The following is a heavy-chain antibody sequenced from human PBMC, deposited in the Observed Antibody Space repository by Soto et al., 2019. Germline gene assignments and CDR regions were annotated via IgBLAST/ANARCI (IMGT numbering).Heavy chain of an antibody. CDR3: ASTTYYYYGMDV. CDR1: GYTFTGYY. J-gene: IGHJ6*02. Sequence: ASVKVSCKASGYTFTGYYMHWVRQAPGQGLEWMGWINPNSGGTNYAQKFQGWVTMTRDTSISTAYMELSRLRSDDTAVYYCASTTYYYYGMDVWGQGTTVTVSS. D-gene: IGHD1-26*01. V-gene: IGHV1-2*04. CDR2: INPNSGGT.